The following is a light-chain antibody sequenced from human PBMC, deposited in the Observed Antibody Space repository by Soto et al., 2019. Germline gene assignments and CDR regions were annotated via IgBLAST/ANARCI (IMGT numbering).Light chain of an antibody. J-gene: IGKJ4*01. Sequence: EIVLTQSPTTLSLSPGERATLSCRASQSVSSYLVWYQQKPGQSPRLLIYDASNRATGIPARFSGSGSWTDFTLTISSLEPEDFAVYYCQQRSNWPPLTFGGGTKVEIK. CDR2: DAS. CDR3: QQRSNWPPLT. V-gene: IGKV3-11*01. CDR1: QSVSSY.